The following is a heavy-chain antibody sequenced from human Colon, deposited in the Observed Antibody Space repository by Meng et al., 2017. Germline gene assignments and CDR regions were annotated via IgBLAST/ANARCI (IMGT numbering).Heavy chain of an antibody. D-gene: IGHD5-24*01. J-gene: IGHJ4*02. CDR1: GGTFSSYA. Sequence: SVKVSCKASGGTFSSYAISWVRQAPGQGREWMGGIIPIFGTANYAQKFQGRVTITADKSTSTAYMELSSLRSEDTAVYYCARLREGYNYLLDYWGQGTLVTVSS. CDR3: ARLREGYNYLLDY. CDR2: IIPIFGTA. V-gene: IGHV1-69*06.